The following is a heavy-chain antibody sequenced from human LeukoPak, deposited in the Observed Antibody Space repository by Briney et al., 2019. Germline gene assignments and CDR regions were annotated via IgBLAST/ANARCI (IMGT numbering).Heavy chain of an antibody. CDR1: GGTFSSYA. Sequence: ASVKVSCKASGGTFSSYAISWARQAPGQGLEWMGGIIPIFGTANYAQKFQGRVTITADESTSTAYMELSSLRSEDTAVYYCARKRGSSDYYFDYWGQGTLVTVSS. CDR2: IIPIFGTA. V-gene: IGHV1-69*01. D-gene: IGHD6-6*01. CDR3: ARKRGSSDYYFDY. J-gene: IGHJ4*02.